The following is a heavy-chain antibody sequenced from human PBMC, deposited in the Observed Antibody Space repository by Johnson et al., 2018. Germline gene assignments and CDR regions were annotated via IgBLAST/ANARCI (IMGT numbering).Heavy chain of an antibody. J-gene: IGHJ3*02. CDR2: ITSDGSST. Sequence: VQLQESGGGLVQPGGSLRLSCAASGFTFSSYWMHWVRQAPGKGLVWVSRITSDGSSTSYADSVKGRFTISRDNSKNTLYLQMNSLRAEDTAGDYCAKEGGYDSSGYIGALDIWGQGTMVTVSS. CDR1: GFTFSSYW. V-gene: IGHV3-74*01. D-gene: IGHD3-22*01. CDR3: AKEGGYDSSGYIGALDI.